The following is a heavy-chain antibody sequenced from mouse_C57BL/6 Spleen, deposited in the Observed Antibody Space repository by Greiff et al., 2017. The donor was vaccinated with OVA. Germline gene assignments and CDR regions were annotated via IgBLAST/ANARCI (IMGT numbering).Heavy chain of an antibody. D-gene: IGHD2-14*01. CDR1: GYTFTDYE. CDR2: IDPETGGT. V-gene: IGHV1-15*01. CDR3: TRRDGGTLDY. J-gene: IGHJ2*01. Sequence: VHLVESGAELVRPGASVTLSCKASGYTFTDYEMHWVKQTPVHGLEWIGAIDPETGGTAYNQKFKGKAILTADKSSSTAYMELRSLTSEDSAVYYCTRRDGGTLDYWGQGTTLTVSS.